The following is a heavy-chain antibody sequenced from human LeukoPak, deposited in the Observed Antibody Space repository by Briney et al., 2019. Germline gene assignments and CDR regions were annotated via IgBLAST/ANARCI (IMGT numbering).Heavy chain of an antibody. J-gene: IGHJ4*02. Sequence: SETLSLTCAVYGGSFSGYYWSWIRQPPGKGLEWIGEINHSGSTNYNPSLKSRVTISVDTSKNLFSLKLSSVTAADTAVYYCASAVYSGGAPYFDYWGQGTLVTVSS. CDR2: INHSGST. CDR1: GGSFSGYY. D-gene: IGHD2-21*01. V-gene: IGHV4-34*01. CDR3: ASAVYSGGAPYFDY.